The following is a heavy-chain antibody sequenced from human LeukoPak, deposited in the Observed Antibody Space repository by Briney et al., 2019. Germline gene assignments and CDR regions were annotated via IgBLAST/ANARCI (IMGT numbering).Heavy chain of an antibody. CDR2: INPNSGGT. V-gene: IGHV1-2*02. CDR1: GYTFTGYY. Sequence: ASVKVSCKASGYTFTGYYMHWVRQAPGQGLEWMGWINPNSGGTNYAQKFQGRVTMTRDTSISTAYVELSRLRSDDTAVYYCARARRQWLVRDYYYYMDVWGKGTTVTVSS. D-gene: IGHD6-19*01. J-gene: IGHJ6*03. CDR3: ARARRQWLVRDYYYYMDV.